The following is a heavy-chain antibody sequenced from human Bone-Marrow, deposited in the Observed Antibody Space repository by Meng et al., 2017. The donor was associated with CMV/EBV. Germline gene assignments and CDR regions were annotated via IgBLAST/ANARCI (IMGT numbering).Heavy chain of an antibody. CDR1: GFTFSGSA. CDR2: IRSKANSYAT. J-gene: IGHJ6*02. Sequence: GGSLRLSCAASGFTFSGSAMHWVRQASGKGLEWVGRIRSKANSYATAYAASVKGRFTISRDDSKNTAYLQMNSLKTEDTAVYYCTTTTDIVVVPAYNYYYYYGMDVWGQGTTVTVSS. V-gene: IGHV3-73*01. CDR3: TTTTDIVVVPAYNYYYYYGMDV. D-gene: IGHD2-2*01.